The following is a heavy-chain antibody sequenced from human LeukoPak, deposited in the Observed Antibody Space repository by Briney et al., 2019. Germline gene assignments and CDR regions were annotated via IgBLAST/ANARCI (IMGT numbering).Heavy chain of an antibody. J-gene: IGHJ5*02. V-gene: IGHV1-18*01. CDR3: ARDTPTRFLEPNWFDP. Sequence: ASVKVSCNASGSTFTSYGISWVRQAPGQGLEWMGWISAYNGNTNYAQKLQGRVTMTTDTSTSTAYMELRSLRSDDTAVYYCARDTPTRFLEPNWFDPWGQGTLVTVSS. CDR1: GSTFTSYG. D-gene: IGHD3-3*01. CDR2: ISAYNGNT.